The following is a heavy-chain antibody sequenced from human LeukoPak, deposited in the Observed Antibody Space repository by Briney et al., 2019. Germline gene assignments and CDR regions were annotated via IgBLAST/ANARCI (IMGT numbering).Heavy chain of an antibody. J-gene: IGHJ6*02. D-gene: IGHD6-13*01. CDR3: ASGLAAAPSYYYYGMDV. Sequence: PGGSLRLSCAASGFTFSSYAMSWVRQAPGKGLEWVSVIYSGGSTYYADSVKGRFTISRDNSKNTLYLQMNSLRAEDTAVYYCASGLAAAPSYYYYGMDVWGQGTTVTVSS. V-gene: IGHV3-66*01. CDR1: GFTFSSYA. CDR2: IYSGGST.